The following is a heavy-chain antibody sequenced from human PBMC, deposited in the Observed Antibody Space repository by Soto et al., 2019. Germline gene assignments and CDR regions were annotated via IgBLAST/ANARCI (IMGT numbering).Heavy chain of an antibody. CDR3: ARDRSVIGTDFDY. V-gene: IGHV4-59*13. J-gene: IGHJ4*02. CDR1: GGSIGNYY. Sequence: QVQLQESGPGLVKPSETLSLTCSVSGGSIGNYYWNWIRQPPGKGLEWIGYIYYTGSTSYNPSLKSRVTISLHTSKNQFSLNLYSVTAADTAVYYCARDRSVIGTDFDYWGQGTLVTVSS. CDR2: IYYTGST. D-gene: IGHD1-20*01.